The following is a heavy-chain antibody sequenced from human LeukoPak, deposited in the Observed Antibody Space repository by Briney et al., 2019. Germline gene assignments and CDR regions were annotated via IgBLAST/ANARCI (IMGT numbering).Heavy chain of an antibody. CDR1: GYTFTDYY. CDR2: IDPTSGGT. J-gene: IGHJ3*02. D-gene: IGHD3-22*01. CDR3: AREYYDSSGVKYAFDI. V-gene: IGHV1-2*02. Sequence: ASVKVSCKGSGYTFTDYYLHWVRQAPGQGLEWMGSIDPTSGGTKFVQKFQGRVTMTGDTSITTAYMELSRLRSDDTAVYYCAREYYDSSGVKYAFDIWGQGTMVTVSS.